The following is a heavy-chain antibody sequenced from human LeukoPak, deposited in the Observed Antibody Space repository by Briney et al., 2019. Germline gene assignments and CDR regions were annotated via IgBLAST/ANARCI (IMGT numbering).Heavy chain of an antibody. J-gene: IGHJ4*02. CDR3: ASATPANGY. CDR2: LSSTSSYI. Sequence: GGSLRLSCAASGFTFSTYSMNWVRQAPGKGLEWVSTLSSTSSYIYYADSVKGRFTISRDNSKNTLYLQVNSLRAEDTAVYYCASATPANGYWGQGTLVTVSS. V-gene: IGHV3-21*04. D-gene: IGHD1-1*01. CDR1: GFTFSTYS.